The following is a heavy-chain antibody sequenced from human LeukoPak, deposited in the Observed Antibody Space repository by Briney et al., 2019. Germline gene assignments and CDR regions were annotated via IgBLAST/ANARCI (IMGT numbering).Heavy chain of an antibody. J-gene: IGHJ5*02. D-gene: IGHD6-19*01. CDR1: GYTFTSYD. CDR3: ATEQWLVSRNWFDP. Sequence: ASVKVSCKASGYTFTSYDINWVRQATGQGLEWMGWMNPNSGNIGYAQKFQGRVTMTRNTSISTAYMELSSLRSEDTAVYYCATEQWLVSRNWFDPWGQGTLVTVSS. V-gene: IGHV1-8*01. CDR2: MNPNSGNI.